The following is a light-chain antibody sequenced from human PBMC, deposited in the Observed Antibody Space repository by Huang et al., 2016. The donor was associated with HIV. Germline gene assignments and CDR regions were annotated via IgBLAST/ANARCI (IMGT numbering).Light chain of an antibody. J-gene: IGKJ2*01. CDR2: GAS. CDR3: QQYNNLRYT. CDR1: QRVSSY. V-gene: IGKV3-20*01. Sequence: EIVLTQSPGTLSLSPGERATLSCRASQRVSSYLAWYQQKPGQAPRRVSEGASSRATGIPDRFSGSGSGTDFTLTISRLEPEDVAVYYGQQYNNLRYTFGQGTKLEVK.